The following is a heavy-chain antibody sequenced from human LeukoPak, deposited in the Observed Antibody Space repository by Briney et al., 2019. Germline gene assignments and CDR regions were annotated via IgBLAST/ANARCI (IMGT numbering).Heavy chain of an antibody. CDR1: GYSFTSYW. V-gene: IGHV5-51*01. D-gene: IGHD3-22*01. CDR3: ARVSDSSGYDDAFDI. J-gene: IGHJ3*02. CDR2: IYPGDSDT. Sequence: GESLKISCKGSGYSFTSYWIGWVRQMPGKGLEWMGIIYPGDSDTRYSPSFQGQVTISADKSISTAYLQWSSLKASDTAMYYCARVSDSSGYDDAFDIWGQGTMVTVSS.